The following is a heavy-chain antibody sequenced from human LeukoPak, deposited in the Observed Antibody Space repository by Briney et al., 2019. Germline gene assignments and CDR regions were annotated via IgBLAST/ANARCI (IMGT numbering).Heavy chain of an antibody. CDR3: ANLPVEMATPNWFDP. V-gene: IGHV3-23*01. Sequence: GGSLRLSCAASGFTFSSYAMSWVRQAPGKGLEWVSAISGSGGSTYYADSVKGRFTISRDNSKNTLYLQMNSLRAEDTAVYYCANLPVEMATPNWFDPWGQGTLVTVSS. J-gene: IGHJ5*02. CDR1: GFTFSSYA. D-gene: IGHD5-24*01. CDR2: ISGSGGST.